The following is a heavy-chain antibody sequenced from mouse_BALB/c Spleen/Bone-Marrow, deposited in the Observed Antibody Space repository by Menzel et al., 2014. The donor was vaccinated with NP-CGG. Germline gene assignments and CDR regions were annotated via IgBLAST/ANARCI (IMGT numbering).Heavy chain of an antibody. CDR2: IYPGSGNT. CDR1: GYAFTNYW. CDR3: TRRRSLDY. J-gene: IGHJ2*01. Sequence: ESGTELVRPGTSVKIPCKASGYAFTNYWLGWVKQRPGHGLEWIGDIYPGSGNTYYNEKFKGKATLTADKSSSTAYMQLSGLTSEDSAVYFCTRRRSLDYWGQGTTLTVSS. V-gene: IGHV1-63*01.